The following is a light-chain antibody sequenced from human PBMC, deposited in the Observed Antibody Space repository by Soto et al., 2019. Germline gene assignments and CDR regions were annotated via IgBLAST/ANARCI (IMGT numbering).Light chain of an antibody. V-gene: IGLV1-51*01. Sequence: QSVLTQPPSVSAAPGQKVTISFSGSSSNIGGNSVSWYQQLPGTAPKLLIYDDNKRPSGIPDRFSGSKSGTSATLGITGFQTGDEADYYCGSCDSSLIAYVFRTGTKVTVL. CDR2: DDN. J-gene: IGLJ1*01. CDR3: GSCDSSLIAYV. CDR1: SSNIGGNS.